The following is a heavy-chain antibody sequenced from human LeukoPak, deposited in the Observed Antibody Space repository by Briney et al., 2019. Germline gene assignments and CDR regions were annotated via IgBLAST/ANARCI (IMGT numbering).Heavy chain of an antibody. V-gene: IGHV1-24*01. CDR2: FDPEDGET. J-gene: IGHJ4*02. D-gene: IGHD3-16*02. Sequence: ASVKVSCKVSGYTLTELSMHWVRQAPGKGLEWMGGFDPEDGETIYAQKFQGRVTMTEDTSTDTAYMELSSLRSEDTAVYYCATGVITFGGVIGLFDYWGQGTLVTVSS. CDR1: GYTLTELS. CDR3: ATGVITFGGVIGLFDY.